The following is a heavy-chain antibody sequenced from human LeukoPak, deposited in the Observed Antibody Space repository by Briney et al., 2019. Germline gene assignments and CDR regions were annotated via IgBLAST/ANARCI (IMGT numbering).Heavy chain of an antibody. J-gene: IGHJ6*02. CDR3: ARRYYGSGPWGMDV. CDR2: MNPNSGNT. V-gene: IGHV1-8*01. D-gene: IGHD3-10*01. Sequence: ASVKVSCKASGYTFTSYDINWERQATGQGLEWMGWMNPNSGNTGYAQKFQGRVTMTRNTSISTAYMELSSLRSEDTAVYYCARRYYGSGPWGMDVWGQGTTVTVSS. CDR1: GYTFTSYD.